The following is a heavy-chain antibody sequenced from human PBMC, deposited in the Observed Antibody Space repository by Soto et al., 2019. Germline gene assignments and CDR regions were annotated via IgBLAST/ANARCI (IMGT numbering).Heavy chain of an antibody. D-gene: IGHD6-19*01. CDR1: GFTFNNYA. CDR3: ARGYVGSCSLFDS. J-gene: IGHJ4*02. CDR2: ISDSATTT. V-gene: IGHV3-23*01. Sequence: EDQLLESGGGSAQPGGSLRLSCVASGFTFNNYAMNWVRQAPGKGLEWVSSISDSATTTYYADSVKGRFTISRDNSKNTLHLQMNSLRAEDTAVYFCARGYVGSCSLFDSWGQGTLVTVSS.